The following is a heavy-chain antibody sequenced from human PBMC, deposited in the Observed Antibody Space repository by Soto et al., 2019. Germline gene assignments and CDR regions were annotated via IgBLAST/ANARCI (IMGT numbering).Heavy chain of an antibody. CDR1: GGSISSNY. CDR3: ARYRREAVAGYTLDN. V-gene: IGHV4-59*01. Sequence: SGALSLTCTVSGGSISSNYWTWFRQPPGKGLEWIGYVYNSGSTNYNPSLKSRVTISEDTSKSQFSLKVNSMTAADTAVYYCARYRREAVAGYTLDNWGQGILVTVSS. J-gene: IGHJ4*02. CDR2: VYNSGST. D-gene: IGHD6-13*01.